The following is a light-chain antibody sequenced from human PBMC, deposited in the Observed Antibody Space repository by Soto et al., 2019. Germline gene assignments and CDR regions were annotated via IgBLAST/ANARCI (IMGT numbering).Light chain of an antibody. J-gene: IGLJ1*01. CDR3: SSYTSSSTNV. CDR1: SSDVGGYNS. V-gene: IGLV2-14*03. Sequence: QSALTQPASVSGSPGQSITISCTGTSSDVGGYNSVSWYHHHPGKAPKLLLYDVGARPSWVSYRFSGSKSGNTASLTISGLQAAEEAHYYCSSYTSSSTNVFVTGTKVTAL. CDR2: DVG.